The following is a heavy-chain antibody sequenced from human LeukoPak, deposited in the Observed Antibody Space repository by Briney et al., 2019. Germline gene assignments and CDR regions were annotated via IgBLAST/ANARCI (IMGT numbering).Heavy chain of an antibody. CDR3: ARAANTATGTPTLAIDY. V-gene: IGHV3-11*05. CDR2: ISSSSSYT. Sequence: SLTLTCAASVFIFRDYYMSWIRQPPAKGLEWISYISSSSSYTAYADSVKGRFTISRDNAKHSLYLQINSLRAEDTAVYFCARAANTATGTPTLAIDYWGQGTLVTVSS. CDR1: VFIFRDYY. D-gene: IGHD6-13*01. J-gene: IGHJ4*02.